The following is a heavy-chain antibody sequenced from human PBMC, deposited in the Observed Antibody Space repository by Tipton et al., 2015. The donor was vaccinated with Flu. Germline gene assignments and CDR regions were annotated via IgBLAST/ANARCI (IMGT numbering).Heavy chain of an antibody. D-gene: IGHD4-11*01. J-gene: IGHJ5*02. CDR2: IYHRGNT. CDR3: ARRDYSNYVSDPRNWFDP. Sequence: TLSLTCSLSGDSIGSNYYWGWIRQAPGKGLEWIGNIYHRGNTYHNPSLKSRVTISVDTSKNQFSLKLSSVTAADTAVYYRARRDYSNYVSDPRNWFDPWGREPWSPSPQ. V-gene: IGHV4-38-2*01. CDR1: GDSIGSNYY.